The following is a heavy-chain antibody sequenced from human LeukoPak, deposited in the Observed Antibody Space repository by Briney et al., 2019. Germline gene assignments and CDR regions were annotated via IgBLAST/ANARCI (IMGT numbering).Heavy chain of an antibody. D-gene: IGHD3-10*01. CDR1: GFTFSSYA. V-gene: IGHV3-23*01. Sequence: GGSLRLSCAASGFTFSSYAMSWARQAPGKGLEWVSAISGSGGSTYYADSVKGRFTISRDNSKNTLYLQMNSLRAEDTAVYYCAKIHYYGSGSYSYFDYWGQGTLVTVSS. CDR3: AKIHYYGSGSYSYFDY. CDR2: ISGSGGST. J-gene: IGHJ4*02.